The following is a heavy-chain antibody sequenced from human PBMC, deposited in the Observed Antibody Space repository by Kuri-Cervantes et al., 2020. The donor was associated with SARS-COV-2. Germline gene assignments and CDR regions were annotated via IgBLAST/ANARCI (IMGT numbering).Heavy chain of an antibody. CDR3: ARLPATVTPHY. Sequence: SVTLSLTCTVSGGSISSSSYYWGWIRQPPGKGLEWIGSIYYSGSTYYNPSLKSRVTISVDTSKNQFSLKLSSVTAADTAVYYCARLPATVTPHYWGQGTLVTVSS. CDR1: GGSISSSSYY. J-gene: IGHJ4*02. CDR2: IYYSGST. V-gene: IGHV4-39*01. D-gene: IGHD4-17*01.